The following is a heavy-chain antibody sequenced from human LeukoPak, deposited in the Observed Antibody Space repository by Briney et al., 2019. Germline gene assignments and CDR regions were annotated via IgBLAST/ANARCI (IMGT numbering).Heavy chain of an antibody. CDR3: ARKRPNYFDY. CDR1: GFTVGSNY. CDR2: VYSGGNT. Sequence: GGSLRLSCAGSGFTVGSNYMCWVRQAPGKGLEWVSVVYSGGNTYYADSVKGRFTISRDNAENSLYLQMNSLRAEDTALYYCARKRPNYFDYWGQGTLVTVSS. V-gene: IGHV3-53*01. J-gene: IGHJ4*02.